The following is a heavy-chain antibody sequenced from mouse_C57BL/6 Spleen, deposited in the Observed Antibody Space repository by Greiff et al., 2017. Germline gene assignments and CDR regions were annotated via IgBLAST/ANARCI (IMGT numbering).Heavy chain of an antibody. Sequence: QVHVKQSGAELVKPGASVKLSCKASGYTFTEYTIHWVKQRSGKGLEWIGWFYPGSGSIKYNDNFKDKATLTADKSSMTVYMELSRLPSEDSAVYVGANGEHRGPPSHPWVFAYWGQGTLVTVS. V-gene: IGHV1-62-2*01. CDR2: FYPGSGSI. CDR3: ANGEHRGPPSHPWVFAY. J-gene: IGHJ3*01. D-gene: IGHD3-1*01. CDR1: GYTFTEYT.